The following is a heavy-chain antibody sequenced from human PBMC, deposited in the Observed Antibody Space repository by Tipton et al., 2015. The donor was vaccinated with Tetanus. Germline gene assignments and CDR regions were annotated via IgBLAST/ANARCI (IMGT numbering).Heavy chain of an antibody. CDR1: GGSLSSSH. Sequence: TLSLTCTVSGGSLSSSHWAWIRQPPGKGLEWLGKITYRRATNNNSSLKSRVTISLDASTSQFSLKLTSATAADTAVYYCARERIRLIGEVIFRYFDLWGRGTLVTVSS. V-gene: IGHV4-59*01. J-gene: IGHJ2*01. CDR3: ARERIRLIGEVIFRYFDL. CDR2: ITYRRAT. D-gene: IGHD3-3*02.